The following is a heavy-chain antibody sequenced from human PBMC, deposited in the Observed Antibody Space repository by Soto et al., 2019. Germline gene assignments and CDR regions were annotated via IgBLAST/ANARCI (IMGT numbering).Heavy chain of an antibody. CDR3: AKSVRGVVLMVYAILEASNDY. CDR2: ISGSGGST. D-gene: IGHD2-8*01. CDR1: GFTFSSYA. Sequence: GGSLRLSCAASGFTFSSYAMSWVRQAPGKGLEWVSAISGSGGSTYYADSVKGRFTISRDNSKNTLYLQMNSLRAEDTAVYYCAKSVRGVVLMVYAILEASNDYWGQGTLVTVSS. J-gene: IGHJ4*02. V-gene: IGHV3-23*01.